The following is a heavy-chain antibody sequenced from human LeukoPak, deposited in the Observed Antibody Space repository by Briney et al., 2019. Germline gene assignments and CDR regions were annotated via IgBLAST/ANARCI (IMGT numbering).Heavy chain of an antibody. Sequence: GGSLRLSCAASGFTFSSYVMSWVRQAPGKGLQWVSAISDSGSSTYYADPVRGRFTISRDNSKNTLSLQMNSLRAEDTAVYYCAKNGKRGISGSYDAFDIWGQGTMVTVSS. V-gene: IGHV3-23*01. CDR1: GFTFSSYV. CDR2: ISDSGSST. J-gene: IGHJ3*02. D-gene: IGHD3-22*01. CDR3: AKNGKRGISGSYDAFDI.